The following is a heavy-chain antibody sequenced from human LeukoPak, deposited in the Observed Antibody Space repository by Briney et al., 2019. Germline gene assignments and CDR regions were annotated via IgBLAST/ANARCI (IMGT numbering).Heavy chain of an antibody. CDR1: GGSISTFNW. Sequence: PSGTLSLTCAVSGGSISTFNWWTWVRQTPGKGLEWIGEIFHGGKTNYNPSLKSRVTISVDKSKNEFSLNLTSLTAADTAVYYCARDKGPGHSGYDKAFDSWGQGILVTVSS. J-gene: IGHJ5*01. V-gene: IGHV4-4*02. D-gene: IGHD5-12*01. CDR2: IFHGGKT. CDR3: ARDKGPGHSGYDKAFDS.